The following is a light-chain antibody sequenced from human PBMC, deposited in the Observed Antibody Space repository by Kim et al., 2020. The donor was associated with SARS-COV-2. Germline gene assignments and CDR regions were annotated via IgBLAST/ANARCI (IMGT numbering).Light chain of an antibody. CDR1: QTISDY. CDR2: GAS. Sequence: DIQMTQSPSSLSASVGDRVTITCRASQTISDYLNWYKQKPGKAPELLTSGASSLRSGVPSRFSGSGSGTEFTLTIRNLQREDFATYYCQQTYSLPYPFGRGTKLEIK. V-gene: IGKV1-39*01. CDR3: QQTYSLPYP. J-gene: IGKJ2*01.